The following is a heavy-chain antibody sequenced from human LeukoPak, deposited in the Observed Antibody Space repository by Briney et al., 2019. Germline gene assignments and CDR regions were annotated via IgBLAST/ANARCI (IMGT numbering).Heavy chain of an antibody. D-gene: IGHD6-13*01. CDR1: GFTFRDAW. Sequence: PGGSLRLSCAASGFTFRDAWMTWVRQAPGKGLEWVGRIRSKTDGGTTDYAVSVQGRFTISRDDSKNTLYLQMSSLKTEDTAVYYCARHLRAHSSSLFFDYWGQGTLVTVSS. J-gene: IGHJ4*02. CDR2: IRSKTDGGTT. CDR3: ARHLRAHSSSLFFDY. V-gene: IGHV3-15*01.